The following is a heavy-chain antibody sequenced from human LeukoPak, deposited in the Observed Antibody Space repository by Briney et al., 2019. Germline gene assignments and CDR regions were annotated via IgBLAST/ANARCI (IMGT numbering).Heavy chain of an antibody. V-gene: IGHV4-59*12. D-gene: IGHD3-16*01. CDR3: VRDRVLGAFDI. CDR1: GGSISTYY. Sequence: SETLSLTCTVSGGSISTYYWSWIRQPPGKGLEWIGYIYYSGSTNYNPSLKSRVTMAVDTSKNQFSLRLSSVTAADTAVYYCVRDRVLGAFDIWGQGTMVTVSS. CDR2: IYYSGST. J-gene: IGHJ3*02.